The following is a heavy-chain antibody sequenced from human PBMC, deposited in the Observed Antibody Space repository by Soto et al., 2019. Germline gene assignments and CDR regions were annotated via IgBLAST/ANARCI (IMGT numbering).Heavy chain of an antibody. CDR1: GGSFSGYY. CDR2: INHSGST. D-gene: IGHD4-17*01. Sequence: SETLSLTCAVYGGSFSGYYWTWIRQPPGTGLEWIGEINHSGSTNYNPSLKSRVTISVDTSKNQFSLKLTSVTAADTAVYYCAYGDIRDLLDFWGQGNLVTVSS. CDR3: AYGDIRDLLDF. V-gene: IGHV4-34*01. J-gene: IGHJ4*02.